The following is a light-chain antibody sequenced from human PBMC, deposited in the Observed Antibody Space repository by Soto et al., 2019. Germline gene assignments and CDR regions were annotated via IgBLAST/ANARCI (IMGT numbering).Light chain of an antibody. CDR2: ESS. CDR1: QNVANY. Sequence: EIVLTQSPATRSWSPGGRGTVCGRASQNVANYLDWYQQKPGQAPRLLIYESSNRATGIAARFSGSGSGTEFTLTISSLQSEDFAVYYCQQYNNWPKTFGQGTKVDI. CDR3: QQYNNWPKT. V-gene: IGKV3D-15*01. J-gene: IGKJ1*01.